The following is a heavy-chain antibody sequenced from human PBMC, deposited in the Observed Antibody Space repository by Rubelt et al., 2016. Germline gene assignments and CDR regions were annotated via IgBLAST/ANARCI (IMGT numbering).Heavy chain of an antibody. CDR3: ARGYSSSPPYYYYGMDV. D-gene: IGHD6-13*01. V-gene: IGHV3-66*01. Sequence: QGEGLEWVSVIYSGGSTYYADSVKGRFTISRDNSKNTLYLQMNSLRAEDTAVYYCARGYSSSPPYYYYGMDVWGQGTTVTVSS. CDR2: IYSGGST. J-gene: IGHJ6*02.